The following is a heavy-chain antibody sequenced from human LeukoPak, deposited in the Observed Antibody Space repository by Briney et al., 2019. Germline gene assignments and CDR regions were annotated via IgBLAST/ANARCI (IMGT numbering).Heavy chain of an antibody. CDR3: VRDYYGSGKTRWFDP. D-gene: IGHD3-10*01. V-gene: IGHV3-74*01. CDR2: IDGDGSST. CDR1: GFTFSSYW. Sequence: PGGSLRLSCAASGFTFSSYWIHWVRQAPGKGLVWVSRIDGDGSSTTYADSVKGRFTFSRDNAKNTLYLQMTSLRVEDTAVYYCVRDYYGSGKTRWFDPWGQGTLVTVSS. J-gene: IGHJ5*02.